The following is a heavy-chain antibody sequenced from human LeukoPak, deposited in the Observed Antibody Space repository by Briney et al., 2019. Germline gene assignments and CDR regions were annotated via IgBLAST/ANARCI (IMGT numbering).Heavy chain of an antibody. V-gene: IGHV3-21*01. CDR2: ISSSSSYI. J-gene: IGHJ6*03. CDR3: ARVVVPAAIRARYYMDV. CDR1: GFTFSSYS. D-gene: IGHD2-2*02. Sequence: GGSLRLSCAASGFTFSSYSMNWVRQAPGKGLEWVSSISSSSSYIYYADSVKGRFTISRDNAKNSLYLQMNSLRAEDTAVYYCARVVVPAAIRARYYMDVWGKGTTVTVSS.